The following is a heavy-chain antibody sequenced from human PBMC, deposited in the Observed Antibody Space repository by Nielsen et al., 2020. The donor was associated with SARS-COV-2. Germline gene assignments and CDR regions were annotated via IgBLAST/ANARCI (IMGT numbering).Heavy chain of an antibody. CDR1: GFTISSYW. D-gene: IGHD6-13*01. Sequence: GESLKISCAASGFTISSYWMSWVRQAPGKGLEWVANIKQDGSEKYYVDSVKGRFTISRDNAKNSLYLQMNSLRAEDTAVYYCARDIAATSHYGMDVWGQGTTVTVSS. CDR3: ARDIAATSHYGMDV. J-gene: IGHJ6*02. CDR2: IKQDGSEK. V-gene: IGHV3-7*01.